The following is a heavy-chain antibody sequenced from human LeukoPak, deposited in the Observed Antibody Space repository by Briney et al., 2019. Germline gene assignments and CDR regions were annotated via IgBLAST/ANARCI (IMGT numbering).Heavy chain of an antibody. J-gene: IGHJ4*02. V-gene: IGHV1-18*01. CDR2: ISAYNGNT. Sequence: GASVKDSCKASGYTFTSYRISWVRQAPGQGLEWMGWISAYNGNTNYAQKLQGRVTMTTDTSTSTAYMELRSLRSDDTAVYYCARATMVQGVITPPFDYWGQGTLVTVSS. D-gene: IGHD3-10*01. CDR1: GYTFTSYR. CDR3: ARATMVQGVITPPFDY.